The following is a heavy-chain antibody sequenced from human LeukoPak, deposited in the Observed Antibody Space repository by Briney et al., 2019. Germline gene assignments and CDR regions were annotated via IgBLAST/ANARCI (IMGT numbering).Heavy chain of an antibody. V-gene: IGHV3-30*02. Sequence: PGGSLRLSCAASGFTFSSYGMHWVRQAPGKGLEWVAFIRYDGSNKYYADSVKGRFTISRDNSKNTLYLQMNSLRAEDTAVYYCARDSGRLPSRFDPWGQGTLVTVSS. CDR2: IRYDGSNK. CDR3: ARDSGRLPSRFDP. CDR1: GFTFSSYG. J-gene: IGHJ5*02. D-gene: IGHD2-2*01.